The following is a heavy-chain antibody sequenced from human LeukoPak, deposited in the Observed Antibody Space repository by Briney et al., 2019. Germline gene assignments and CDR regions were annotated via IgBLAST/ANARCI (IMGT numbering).Heavy chain of an antibody. CDR3: CVHYYDTSGHFAR. Sequence: GGSLRLSCAASGFTFSTYWMHWVRQAPGKGLVCVSRISSDGSSTSYADSVKGRFTISRDNAKNTLYLQMNSLRAEDTAVYYCCVHYYDTSGHFARWGQGTLVTVSS. V-gene: IGHV3-74*01. J-gene: IGHJ4*02. CDR2: ISSDGSST. CDR1: GFTFSTYW. D-gene: IGHD3-22*01.